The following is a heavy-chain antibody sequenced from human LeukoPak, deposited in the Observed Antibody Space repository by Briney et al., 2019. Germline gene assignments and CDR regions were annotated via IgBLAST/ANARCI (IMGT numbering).Heavy chain of an antibody. CDR3: ARRRAAPYYYYGMDV. Sequence: SETLPLTCAVYGGSFSGYYWSWIRQPPGKGLEWIGEINHSGSTNYNPSLKSRVTISVDTSKNQFSPKLSSVTAADTAVYYCARRRAAPYYYYGMDVWGQGTTVTVSS. V-gene: IGHV4-34*01. CDR1: GGSFSGYY. J-gene: IGHJ6*02. CDR2: INHSGST. D-gene: IGHD2-15*01.